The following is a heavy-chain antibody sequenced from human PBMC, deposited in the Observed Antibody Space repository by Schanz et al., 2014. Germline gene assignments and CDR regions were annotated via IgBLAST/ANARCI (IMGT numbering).Heavy chain of an antibody. CDR2: IIPNSGTT. CDR1: GGTFSSFG. D-gene: IGHD5-12*01. V-gene: IGHV1-2*04. Sequence: VQLEQSGAEVKKPGSSVKVSCKASGGTFSSFGINWVRQAPGQGLEWMGRIIPNSGTTNYAQKFQGWVTMTRDTSISTAYMELSRLKSDDTAVYYCARAFGGYDPAGALDYWGQGTLVTVSS. CDR3: ARAFGGYDPAGALDY. J-gene: IGHJ4*02.